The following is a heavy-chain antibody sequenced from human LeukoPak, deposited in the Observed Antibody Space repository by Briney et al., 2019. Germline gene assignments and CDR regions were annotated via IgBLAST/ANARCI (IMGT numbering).Heavy chain of an antibody. CDR2: ISYDGSNK. V-gene: IGHV3-30*18. Sequence: SGRSLRLSCAASGFTFSSYGMHWVRHAPAKGLEWVAVISYDGSNKYYADSVKGRFTISRDNSKNTLYLQMNSLRAEDTAVYYCAKDHHIIVATIGFDYWGQGTLVTVSS. J-gene: IGHJ4*02. D-gene: IGHD5-12*01. CDR1: GFTFSSYG. CDR3: AKDHHIIVATIGFDY.